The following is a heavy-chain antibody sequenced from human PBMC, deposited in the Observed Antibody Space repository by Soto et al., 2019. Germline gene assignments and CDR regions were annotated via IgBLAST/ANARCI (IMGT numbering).Heavy chain of an antibody. CDR2: VWYDGSNQ. D-gene: IGHD2-15*01. J-gene: IGHJ4*02. CDR1: GFIFSIYG. V-gene: IGHV3-33*01. Sequence: GGSLRLSCAASGFIFSIYGMHWVRQAPGKGLEWVSAVWYDGSNQYYADSVKGRFTISRDNSKNTLYLQMSSLRAEDTAVYYCAREVTCSGGSCYRGNFDYWGQGTLVTVSS. CDR3: AREVTCSGGSCYRGNFDY.